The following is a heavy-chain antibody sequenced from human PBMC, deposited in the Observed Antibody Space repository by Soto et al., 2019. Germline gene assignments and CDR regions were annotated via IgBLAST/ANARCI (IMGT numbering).Heavy chain of an antibody. CDR1: GFTFSSYW. D-gene: IGHD3-10*01. J-gene: IGHJ4*02. V-gene: IGHV3-7*01. Sequence: EVQLVESGGGLVQPGGSLRLSCAASGFTFSSYWMSWVRQAPGKGLEWVANIKQDGSEKYYVDSVKGRFTISRDNAKNSLYLQLNSLRAEDAAVYYCARSVWFGVAFDYLGQGTLVTVSS. CDR2: IKQDGSEK. CDR3: ARSVWFGVAFDY.